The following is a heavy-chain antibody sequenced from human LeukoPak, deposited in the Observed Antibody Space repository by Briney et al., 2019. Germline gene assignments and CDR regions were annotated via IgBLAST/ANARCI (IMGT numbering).Heavy chain of an antibody. V-gene: IGHV3-48*01. CDR3: ARDSTYYDILTGYYIPAGQDYNYFDY. Sequence: PGGSLRLSCAASGFTFSSYSMNWVRQAPGKGLEWVSYISSSSSTIYYADSMKSRFTISRDNAKNSLYLQMNSLRAEDTAVYYCARDSTYYDILTGYYIPAGQDYNYFDYWGQGTLVTVSS. J-gene: IGHJ4*02. CDR2: ISSSSSTI. CDR1: GFTFSSYS. D-gene: IGHD3-9*01.